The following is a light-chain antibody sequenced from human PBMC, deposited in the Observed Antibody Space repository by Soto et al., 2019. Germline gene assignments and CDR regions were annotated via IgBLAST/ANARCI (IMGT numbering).Light chain of an antibody. CDR3: QQYGSSPIT. CDR1: QSVGSSY. CDR2: GGS. Sequence: EVVLTQSPAILSLSPGERAALSCRASQSVGSSYLAWYQHKSGQAPRLLIYGGSGRARGVPDRFNGSGSGTDFTLTISRLEPEDFAVYYCQQYGSSPITFGQGTRLEIK. J-gene: IGKJ5*01. V-gene: IGKV3-20*01.